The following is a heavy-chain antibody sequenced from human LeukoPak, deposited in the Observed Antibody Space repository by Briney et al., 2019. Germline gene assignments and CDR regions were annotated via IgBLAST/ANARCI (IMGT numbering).Heavy chain of an antibody. D-gene: IGHD2-2*01. CDR1: GFTFSSYG. CDR2: ISYDGSNK. CDR3: AKGGLYCSSTSCYLLDS. Sequence: PGGSLKLSCAASGFTFSSYGMHWVRQAPGKGLEWVAVISYDGSNKYYADSVKGRFTISRDNSKNTLYLQMNSLRAEDTAVYYCAKGGLYCSSTSCYLLDSWGQGTLVTVSS. J-gene: IGHJ4*02. V-gene: IGHV3-30*18.